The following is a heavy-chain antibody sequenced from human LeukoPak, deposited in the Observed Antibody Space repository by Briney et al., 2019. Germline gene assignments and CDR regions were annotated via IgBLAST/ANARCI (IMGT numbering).Heavy chain of an antibody. CDR1: EYTFTGYY. CDR3: ARAPSSYGDYSEHFDY. V-gene: IGHV1-2*02. J-gene: IGHJ4*02. Sequence: GASVKVSCNSFEYTFTGYYMHWVRQAPGQGLEWMGWLNPNSGGTNYAQSLQGRVTMTTDTSTSTAYMELRSLRSDDTAVYYCARAPSSYGDYSEHFDYWDQGTLITVSS. CDR2: LNPNSGGT. D-gene: IGHD4-17*01.